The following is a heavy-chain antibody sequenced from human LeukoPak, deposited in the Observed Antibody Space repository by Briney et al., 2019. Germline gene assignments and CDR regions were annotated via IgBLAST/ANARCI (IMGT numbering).Heavy chain of an antibody. V-gene: IGHV4-30-4*01. J-gene: IGHJ4*02. Sequence: SWIRQPPGKGLEWIGYIYYSGSTYYNPSLKSRVTISVDTSKNQFSLKLSSVTAADTAVYYCARDSPGRDGYNSFDYWGQGTLVTVSS. CDR3: ARDSPGRDGYNSFDY. CDR2: IYYSGST. D-gene: IGHD5-24*01.